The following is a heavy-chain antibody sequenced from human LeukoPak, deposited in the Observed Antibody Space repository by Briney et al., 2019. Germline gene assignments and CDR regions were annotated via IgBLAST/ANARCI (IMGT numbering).Heavy chain of an antibody. CDR1: GGTFISYA. CDR2: IIPIFGTA. J-gene: IGHJ4*02. Sequence: ASVKVSCKASGGTFISYAISWVRQAPGQGLEWMGRIIPIFGTANYAQKFQGRVTITTDESTSTAYMELSSLRSEDTAVYYCAREDYGDYGDYWGQGTLVTVSS. D-gene: IGHD4-17*01. CDR3: AREDYGDYGDY. V-gene: IGHV1-69*05.